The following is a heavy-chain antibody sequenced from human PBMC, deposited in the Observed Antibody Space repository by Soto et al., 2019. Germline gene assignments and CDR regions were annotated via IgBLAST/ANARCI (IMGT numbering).Heavy chain of an antibody. CDR2: ISSSSSYI. CDR3: ARDPGGRGYYYYYMDV. V-gene: IGHV3-21*01. D-gene: IGHD2-15*01. J-gene: IGHJ6*03. CDR1: GFTFSSYS. Sequence: GGSLRLSCAASGFTFSSYSMNWVRQAPGKGLEWVSSISSSSSYIYYADSVKGRFTISRDNAKNSLYLQMNSLRAEDTAVYYCARDPGGRGYYYYYMDVWGKGTTVTVSS.